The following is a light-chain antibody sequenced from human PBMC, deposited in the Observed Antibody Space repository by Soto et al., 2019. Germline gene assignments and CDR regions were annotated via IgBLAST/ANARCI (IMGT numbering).Light chain of an antibody. V-gene: IGLV2-14*01. CDR2: EVT. Sequence: QSARAQPASVSGSPGQSITISCTGTRSDIGRYNYVSWYQQHPGEAPKLLIYEVTYRPSGVSARFSGSKSGSTASLTISGLQAEDEADYYCSSYSTTTSPHVLFGGGTKVTVL. CDR3: SSYSTTTSPHVL. J-gene: IGLJ2*01. CDR1: RSDIGRYNY.